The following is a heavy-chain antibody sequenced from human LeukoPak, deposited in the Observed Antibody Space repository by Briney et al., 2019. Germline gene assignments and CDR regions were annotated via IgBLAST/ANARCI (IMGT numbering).Heavy chain of an antibody. V-gene: IGHV1-69*04. D-gene: IGHD4-23*01. CDR1: GGTFSSYA. CDR2: IIPILGIA. J-gene: IGHJ4*02. Sequence: SVKVSCKASGGTFSSYAISWVRQAPGQGLEWMGRIIPILGIANYAQKFQGRVTVTADKSTSTAYMELSSLRSEDTAVYYCARLYEVVTRREAGYYFDYWGQGTLVTVSS. CDR3: ARLYEVVTRREAGYYFDY.